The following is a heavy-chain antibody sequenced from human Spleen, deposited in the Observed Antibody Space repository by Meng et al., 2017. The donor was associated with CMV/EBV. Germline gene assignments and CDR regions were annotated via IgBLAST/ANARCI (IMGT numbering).Heavy chain of an antibody. Sequence: SGFTFRCYGMHGVRQAPGKGLEWVAFIWHDGSKTYYADFVKGRFTISRDNSKSTLYLQLNSLRAEDTSLYYCARGHTYRSSSQGFDPWGQGALVTVSS. V-gene: IGHV3-30*02. CDR3: ARGHTYRSSSQGFDP. D-gene: IGHD6-19*01. CDR2: IWHDGSKT. J-gene: IGHJ5*02. CDR1: GFTFRCYG.